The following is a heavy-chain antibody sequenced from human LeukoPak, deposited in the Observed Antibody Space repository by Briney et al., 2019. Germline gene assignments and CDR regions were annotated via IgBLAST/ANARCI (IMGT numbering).Heavy chain of an antibody. CDR3: ARLYGSGYHYYGMDV. D-gene: IGHD3-22*01. Sequence: SETLSLTCTVSGDSISSSSYYWGWIRQPPGRGLGWVGRIFYSGITYYTPSLKSRVTMSVDTSKNQFSLKLSSVTAADTAVYFCARLYGSGYHYYGMDVWGQGTTVTVSS. J-gene: IGHJ6*02. CDR2: IFYSGIT. V-gene: IGHV4-39*01. CDR1: GDSISSSSYY.